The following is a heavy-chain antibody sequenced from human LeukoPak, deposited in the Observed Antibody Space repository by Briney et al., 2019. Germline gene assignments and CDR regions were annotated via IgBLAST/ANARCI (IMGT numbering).Heavy chain of an antibody. D-gene: IGHD3-22*01. CDR1: GGTFSSYA. CDR3: ASGYYDSSGYYDDAFDI. Sequence: ASVKVSCKASGGTFSSYAISWVRQAPGQGLEWMGRIIPIFGTANYAQKFQGRVTITTDESTSTAYMELSSLRSEDTAVYYCASGYYDSSGYYDDAFDIWGQGTKVTVSS. CDR2: IIPIFGTA. V-gene: IGHV1-69*05. J-gene: IGHJ3*02.